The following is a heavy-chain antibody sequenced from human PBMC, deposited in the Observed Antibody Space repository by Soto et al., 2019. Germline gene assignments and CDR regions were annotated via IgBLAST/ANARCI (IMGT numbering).Heavy chain of an antibody. J-gene: IGHJ5*02. D-gene: IGHD6-6*01. CDR3: AREGRKLKYNWFDP. Sequence: QVQLVESGGGVVQPGRSLRLSCAASGFTFSSYGMHWVRQAPGKGLEWVAVIWYDGSNKYYADSVKGRFTISRDNSKNTLYLQMNSLRAEDTAVYYCAREGRKLKYNWFDPWGQGTLVTVSS. V-gene: IGHV3-33*01. CDR2: IWYDGSNK. CDR1: GFTFSSYG.